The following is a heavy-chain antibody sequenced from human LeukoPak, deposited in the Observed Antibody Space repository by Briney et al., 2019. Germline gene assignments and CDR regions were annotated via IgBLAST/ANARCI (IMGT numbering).Heavy chain of an antibody. CDR3: AREDIAAAGYYYYYMDV. CDR1: GGTISSYY. Sequence: PSETLSLTCTVSGGTISSYYWSWLRQAAGKGLEWIGRIYNSGSTNYNPSLESRVTMSVDTSKNQFSLKLSSVTAADTAVYYCAREDIAAAGYYYYYMDVWGKGTAVSVSS. J-gene: IGHJ6*03. CDR2: IYNSGST. D-gene: IGHD6-13*01. V-gene: IGHV4-4*07.